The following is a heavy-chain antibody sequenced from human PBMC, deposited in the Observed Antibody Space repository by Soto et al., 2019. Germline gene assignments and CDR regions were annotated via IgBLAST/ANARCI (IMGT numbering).Heavy chain of an antibody. J-gene: IGHJ6*02. Sequence: EVQLVESGGGLVQPGGSLRLSCAASGFTLSTYSMKWVRQAPGKGLEWVSYISSSSSTIYYADSVKGRFTISRDNAKNSLYLQMNSLRDEDTAVYYCAREEYSSYYYYGMDVWGQGTTVTASS. V-gene: IGHV3-48*02. CDR1: GFTLSTYS. CDR2: ISSSSSTI. CDR3: AREEYSSYYYYGMDV. D-gene: IGHD6-6*01.